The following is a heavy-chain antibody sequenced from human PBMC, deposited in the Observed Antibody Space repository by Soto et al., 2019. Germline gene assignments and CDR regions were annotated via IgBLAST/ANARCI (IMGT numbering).Heavy chain of an antibody. V-gene: IGHV3-21*01. J-gene: IGHJ6*02. D-gene: IGHD2-21*02. CDR1: GFTFGIYT. Sequence: EVQLVESGGGLVKPGGSLRLSCAASGFTFGIYTMNWVRQAPGKGLEWVASLGTTSTYKYYADSVRGRFTISRDNAKNSLYLQMNSLRAEDTAVYYCARVMCGDCSAYYYYSMDVWGQGTTVTVSS. CDR3: ARVMCGDCSAYYYYSMDV. CDR2: LGTTSTYK.